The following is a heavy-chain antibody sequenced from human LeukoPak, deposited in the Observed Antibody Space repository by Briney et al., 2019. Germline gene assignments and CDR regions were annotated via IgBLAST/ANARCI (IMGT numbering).Heavy chain of an antibody. J-gene: IGHJ4*02. CDR1: GFTFSSYW. D-gene: IGHD1-26*01. CDR3: ARNFVGTSTSDFDS. CDR2: IREDGTIT. V-gene: IGHV3-74*01. Sequence: QPGGSLRLSCAASGFTFSSYWMHWVRHVPGKGLVWVSRIREDGTITNYDDSVKDRFTIFRDNARNTLYLQMHSLRAEDTAIYYCARNFVGTSTSDFDSWGQGTQVTVSS.